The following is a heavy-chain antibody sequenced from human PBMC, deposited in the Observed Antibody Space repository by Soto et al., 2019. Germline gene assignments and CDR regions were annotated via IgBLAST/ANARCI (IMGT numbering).Heavy chain of an antibody. CDR1: GYTFTGYY. Sequence: ASVKVSCKASGYTFTGYYMHWVRQAPGQGLEWMGWINPNSGGTNYAQKFQGRVTMTRDTSVSTAYMELSRLRSDDTAVYYCARALPGYSSSWLFDYWGQGTLVTVSS. CDR3: ARALPGYSSSWLFDY. CDR2: INPNSGGT. J-gene: IGHJ4*02. D-gene: IGHD6-13*01. V-gene: IGHV1-2*02.